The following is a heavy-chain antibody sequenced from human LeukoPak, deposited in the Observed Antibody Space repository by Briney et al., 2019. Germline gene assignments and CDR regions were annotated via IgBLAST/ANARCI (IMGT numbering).Heavy chain of an antibody. D-gene: IGHD6-19*01. J-gene: IGHJ4*02. CDR2: VDHEDGET. V-gene: IGHV1-69-2*01. CDR3: AKLIVAGTHFDY. CDR1: GYTFTDYY. Sequence: ASVKISCKVSGYTFTDYYMQWVQQAPGKGLEWMGLVDHEDGETIYAEKFKGRVNITADTSTDTAYMKLSSLRSEDTAVYYCAKLIVAGTHFDYWGQGTLVTVSS.